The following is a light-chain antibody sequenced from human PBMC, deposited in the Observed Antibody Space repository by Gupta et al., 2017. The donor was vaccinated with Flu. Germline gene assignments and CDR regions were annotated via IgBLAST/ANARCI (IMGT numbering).Light chain of an antibody. CDR3: QQRSNWPMYT. CDR1: QSVSDY. V-gene: IGKV3-11*01. Sequence: ADLSCRASQSVSDYIVWYQQKPGQPPRLLLFSPSTRAAGIPPRFSVSGSGTDFTLTISSLEPEDFAVYYRQQRSNWPMYTFGQGTRLEI. J-gene: IGKJ2*01. CDR2: SPS.